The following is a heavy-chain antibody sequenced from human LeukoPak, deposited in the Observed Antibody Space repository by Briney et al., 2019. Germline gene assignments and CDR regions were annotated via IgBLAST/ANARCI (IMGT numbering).Heavy chain of an antibody. V-gene: IGHV4-59*08. CDR3: ARHLGYCSGGSCDSGDYYYGMDV. J-gene: IGHJ6*02. D-gene: IGHD2-15*01. CDR2: IYYSGST. CDR1: GGSISSYY. Sequence: NTSETLSLTCTVSGGSISSYYWSWVRQPPGKGLEWIGCIYYSGSTNYNPSLKSRVTISVATSNNQFSLKLSSVTAADTAVYYCARHLGYCSGGSCDSGDYYYGMDVWGQGTTVTVS.